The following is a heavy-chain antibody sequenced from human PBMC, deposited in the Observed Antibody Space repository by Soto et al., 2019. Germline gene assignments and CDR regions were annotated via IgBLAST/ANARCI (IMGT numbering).Heavy chain of an antibody. CDR2: IYTSGST. J-gene: IGHJ3*02. D-gene: IGHD6-13*01. V-gene: IGHV4-4*07. CDR3: ARVEVQQLVPSDAFDI. CDR1: GGSISSYY. Sequence: SETLSLTCTVSGGSISSYYWSWIRQPAGKGLEWIGRIYTSGSTNYNPSLKSRVTMSVDTSKNQFSLKLSSVTAADTAVYYCARVEVQQLVPSDAFDIWGQGTIVTVSS.